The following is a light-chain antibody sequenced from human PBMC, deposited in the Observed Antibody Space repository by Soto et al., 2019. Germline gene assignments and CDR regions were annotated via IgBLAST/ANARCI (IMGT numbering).Light chain of an antibody. J-gene: IGKJ2*01. V-gene: IGKV3-11*01. CDR3: QQRYNWPNI. CDR2: DAS. CDR1: QSVCTY. Sequence: EIVLTQSPATLSLSPGEIATLSCRASQSVCTYLECYQHNPGQAPMLLIYDASNSATGIPARFSGSGSGTDFTLTISSPEPEDFAVYYCQQRYNWPNIFGQGTKLEIK.